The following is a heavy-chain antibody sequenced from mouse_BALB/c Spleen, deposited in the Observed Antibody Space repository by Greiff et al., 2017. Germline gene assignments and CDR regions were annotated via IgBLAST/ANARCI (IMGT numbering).Heavy chain of an antibody. V-gene: IGHV1-69*02. D-gene: IGHD3-1*01. J-gene: IGHJ4*01. CDR2: IYPSDSYT. CDR1: GYTFTSYW. Sequence: QVQLQQPGAELVRPGASVKLSCKASGYTFTSYWINWVKQRPGQGLEWIGNIYPSDSYTNYNQKFKDKATLTVDKSSSTAYMQLSSPTSEDSAVYYCTTARATFYAMDYWGQGTSVTVS. CDR3: TTARATFYAMDY.